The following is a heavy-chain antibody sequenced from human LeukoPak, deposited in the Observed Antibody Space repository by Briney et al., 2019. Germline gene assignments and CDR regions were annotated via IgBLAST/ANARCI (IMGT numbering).Heavy chain of an antibody. CDR1: GDSISSNSS. CDR2: TYYRSKWYN. CDR3: ARGGQGDGYSADEAFDI. Sequence: SQTLSLTCAIFGDSISSNSSWNWIRQSPWRGLEWLGRTYYRSKWYNDYVVSVKSRININQDTSKNQFSLQLNSVTPEDTAVYYCARGGQGDGYSADEAFDIWGQGTMVTVS. D-gene: IGHD5-18*01. V-gene: IGHV6-1*01. J-gene: IGHJ3*02.